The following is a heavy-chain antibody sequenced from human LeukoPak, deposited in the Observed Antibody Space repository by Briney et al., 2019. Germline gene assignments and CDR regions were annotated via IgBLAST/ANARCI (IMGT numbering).Heavy chain of an antibody. D-gene: IGHD3-10*01. V-gene: IGHV3-30*03. CDR3: TAGPPETLWFGDQYYFDY. CDR2: ISYDGSDK. CDR1: GFVFSSYG. J-gene: IGHJ4*02. Sequence: GGSLRLSCAASGFVFSSYGMNWVRQAPGKGLEWVAVISYDGSDKYYADSVKGRFTISRDNSKNTLYLQMNSLKTEDTAVYYCTAGPPETLWFGDQYYFDYWGQGTLVTVSS.